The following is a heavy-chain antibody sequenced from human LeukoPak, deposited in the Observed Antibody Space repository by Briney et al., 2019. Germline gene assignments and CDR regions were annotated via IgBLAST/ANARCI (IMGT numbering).Heavy chain of an antibody. Sequence: GGSLRLSCAASGFTFSSYAMSWVRQAPGKGLEWVSVISGSGGSTYYADSVKGRFTISRDNSKNTLYLQMNSLRAEDTAVYYCAKARGVNIVVVPSPFDYWGQGTLVTVSS. CDR2: ISGSGGST. J-gene: IGHJ4*02. V-gene: IGHV3-23*01. D-gene: IGHD2-2*01. CDR1: GFTFSSYA. CDR3: AKARGVNIVVVPSPFDY.